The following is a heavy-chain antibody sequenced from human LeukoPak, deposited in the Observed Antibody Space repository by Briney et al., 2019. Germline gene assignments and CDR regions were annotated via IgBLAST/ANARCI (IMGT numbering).Heavy chain of an antibody. CDR3: ATTPRCSGGSCYSPVY. CDR1: NASITSNSFY. Sequence: PSETLSLTCTVSNASITSNSFYWGWIRQPPGKGLEWIGSIYYSGSTYYNASLKSRVTISIDTSKNQFSLKLSSVTAADTAVYYCATTPRCSGGSCYSPVYWGQGTLVTVSS. D-gene: IGHD2-15*01. CDR2: IYYSGST. V-gene: IGHV4-39*07. J-gene: IGHJ4*02.